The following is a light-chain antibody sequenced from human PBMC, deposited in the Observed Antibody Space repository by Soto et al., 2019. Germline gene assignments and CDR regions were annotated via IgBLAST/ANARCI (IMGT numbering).Light chain of an antibody. CDR2: EDN. J-gene: IGLJ2*01. Sequence: NFMLTQPHSVSESPGKTVTISCTRSSGSIASNYVQWYQQRPGSAPTTVIYEDNQRPSGVPDRFSGSIDSSSNSASLTISGLKNEEEADYYCQSYDSSNPHVVFGGGTKLTVL. CDR1: SGSIASNY. CDR3: QSYDSSNPHVV. V-gene: IGLV6-57*04.